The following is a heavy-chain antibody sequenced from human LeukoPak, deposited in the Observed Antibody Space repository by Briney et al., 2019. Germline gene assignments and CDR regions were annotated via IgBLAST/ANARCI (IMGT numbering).Heavy chain of an antibody. J-gene: IGHJ4*02. CDR3: ARSRLAERGYFDY. CDR2: IYHSGST. CDR1: GGSISSYY. V-gene: IGHV4-38-2*02. D-gene: IGHD6-19*01. Sequence: PSETLSLTCTVSGGSISSYYWGWIRQPPGKGLEWIGSIYHSGSTYYNPSLKSRVTISVDTSKNQFSLKLSSVTAADTAVYYCARSRLAERGYFDYWGQGTLVTVSS.